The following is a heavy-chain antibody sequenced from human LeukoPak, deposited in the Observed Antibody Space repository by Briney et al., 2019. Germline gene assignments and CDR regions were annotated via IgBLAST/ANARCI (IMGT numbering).Heavy chain of an antibody. CDR3: ARRTNYYFDY. CDR2: IKQDGSEK. V-gene: IGHV3-7*04. Sequence: PGGSLRLSCAASGFTFSSYGMHWVRQAPGKGLEWVANIKQDGSEKYYVDSVKGRFTVSRDNAENSLYLQMNSLRAEDTAVYYCARRTNYYFDYWGQGILVTVSS. J-gene: IGHJ4*02. CDR1: GFTFSSYG. D-gene: IGHD2-8*01.